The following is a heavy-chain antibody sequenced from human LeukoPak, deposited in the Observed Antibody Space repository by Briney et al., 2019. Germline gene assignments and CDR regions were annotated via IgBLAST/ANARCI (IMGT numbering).Heavy chain of an antibody. CDR3: ARLHLVSSGWYPMADS. CDR1: GGSFRGYY. V-gene: IGHV4-34*01. Sequence: SETLSLTCGVYGGSFRGYYWSWIRQPPGKGLEWIGEINHSGSTNYTPSLKSRVTISVDTSKNQFSLKLSSVTAADTAVYYCARLHLVSSGWYPMADSWGQGTLVTVSS. J-gene: IGHJ4*02. CDR2: INHSGST. D-gene: IGHD6-19*01.